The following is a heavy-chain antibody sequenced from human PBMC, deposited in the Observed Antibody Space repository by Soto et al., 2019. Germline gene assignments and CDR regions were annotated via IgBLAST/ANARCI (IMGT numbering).Heavy chain of an antibody. CDR1: GGTFSSYA. D-gene: IGHD6-19*01. CDR3: ARERRIAVAGTFFDY. J-gene: IGHJ4*02. V-gene: IGHV1-69*13. CDR2: IIPIFGTA. Sequence: ASVKVSCKASGGTFSSYAISWVRQAPGQGLEWMGGIIPIFGTANYAQKFQGRVTITADESTSTAYMELSSLRSEDTAVYYCARERRIAVAGTFFDYWGQGTLVTVS.